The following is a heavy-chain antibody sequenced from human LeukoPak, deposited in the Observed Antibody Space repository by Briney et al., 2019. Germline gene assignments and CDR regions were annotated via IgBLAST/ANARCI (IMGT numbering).Heavy chain of an antibody. V-gene: IGHV3-7*01. CDR2: IKQDGSEK. D-gene: IGHD1-26*01. J-gene: IGHJ4*02. Sequence: PGGSLRLSCADSGFTFSSYWMSWVRQAPGRGLEWVANIKQDGSEKYYVDSVKGRFTISRDNAKNSLYLQMNSLRAEDTAVYYCARDELHTGTYFPFDYWGQGTLVIVSS. CDR3: ARDELHTGTYFPFDY. CDR1: GFTFSSYW.